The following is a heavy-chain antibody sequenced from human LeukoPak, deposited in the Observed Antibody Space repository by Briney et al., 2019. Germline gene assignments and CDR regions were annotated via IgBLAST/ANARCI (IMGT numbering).Heavy chain of an antibody. V-gene: IGHV1-18*01. CDR1: GYTFTSYG. D-gene: IGHD3-10*01. J-gene: IGHJ5*02. CDR2: ISAYNGNT. Sequence: ASVKVSCKASGYTFTSYGISWVRQAPGQGLEWMGWISAYNGNTNYAQKLQGRVTMTTDTSTSTAYMELRSLRSDDTAVYYCAREPDLWFGELKSPAPWGQGTLVTVSS. CDR3: AREPDLWFGELKSPAP.